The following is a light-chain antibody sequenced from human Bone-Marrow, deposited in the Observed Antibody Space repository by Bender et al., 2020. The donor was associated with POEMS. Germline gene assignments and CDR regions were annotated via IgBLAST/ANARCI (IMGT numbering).Light chain of an antibody. CDR3: SSYKTSSTYV. CDR1: SSDVGGYNY. J-gene: IGLJ1*01. V-gene: IGLV2-14*03. Sequence: QSALTQPASVSGSPGQSITISCTGTSSDVGGYNYVSWYQQFPGEVPKLVIYDVSDRPSGVSNRFSGSKSGNTASLTISGLRTEDEADYYCSSYKTSSTYVFGAGTKVTVL. CDR2: DVS.